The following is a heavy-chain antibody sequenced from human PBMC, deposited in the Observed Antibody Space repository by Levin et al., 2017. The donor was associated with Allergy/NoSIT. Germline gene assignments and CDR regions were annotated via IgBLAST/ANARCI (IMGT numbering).Heavy chain of an antibody. CDR1: GFTFDDFV. CDR3: AKDNLRVAAAGVYGMDV. D-gene: IGHD6-13*01. V-gene: IGHV3-9*01. J-gene: IGHJ6*02. Sequence: GGSLRLSCAGAGFTFDDFVMHWVRQAPGKGLEWVSGISWNSDNIAYADSVKGRFTISRDNAKNSLYLQMNSLTTEDTAMYYCAKDNLRVAAAGVYGMDVWGQGTTVIVSS. CDR2: ISWNSDNI.